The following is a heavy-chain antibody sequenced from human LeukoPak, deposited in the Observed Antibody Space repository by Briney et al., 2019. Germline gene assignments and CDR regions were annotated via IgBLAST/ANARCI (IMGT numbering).Heavy chain of an antibody. V-gene: IGHV4-59*01. D-gene: IGHD2-15*01. CDR3: ARVSHYGGSPYYFDH. CDR2: IYYSGST. CDR1: GGSISSYY. J-gene: IGHJ4*02. Sequence: SETLSLTCTVSGGSISSYYWSWIRQPPGKGLEWIGYIYYSGSTNCNPSLKSRVTISVDTSKNQFSLKLSSVTAADTAVYYCARVSHYGGSPYYFDHWGQGTLVTVSS.